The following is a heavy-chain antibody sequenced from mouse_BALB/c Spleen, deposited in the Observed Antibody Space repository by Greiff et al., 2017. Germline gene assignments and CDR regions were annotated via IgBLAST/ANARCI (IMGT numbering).Heavy chain of an antibody. Sequence: EVQLVESGGGLVKPGGSLKLSCAASGFTFSSYTMSWVRQTPEKRLEWVATISSGGGNTYYPDSVKGRFTISRDNAKNNLYLQMSSLRSEDTALYYCASLYGPWFAYWGQGTLVTVSA. V-gene: IGHV5-9*03. J-gene: IGHJ3*01. CDR3: ASLYGPWFAY. CDR1: GFTFSSYT. D-gene: IGHD1-1*02. CDR2: ISSGGGNT.